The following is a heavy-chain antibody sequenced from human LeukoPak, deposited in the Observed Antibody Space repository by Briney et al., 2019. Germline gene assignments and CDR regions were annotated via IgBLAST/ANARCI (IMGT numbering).Heavy chain of an antibody. J-gene: IGHJ4*02. Sequence: PSETLSLTCTVSGGSISSGGYYWSWIRQHPGKGLEWIGYIYYSGSTYYNPSLKSRVTISVDTSKKQFSLKLTSVTAADTAVYYCARWGFGPLDYWGQGTLVTVSS. D-gene: IGHD3-10*01. CDR3: ARWGFGPLDY. CDR1: GGSISSGGYY. CDR2: IYYSGST. V-gene: IGHV4-31*03.